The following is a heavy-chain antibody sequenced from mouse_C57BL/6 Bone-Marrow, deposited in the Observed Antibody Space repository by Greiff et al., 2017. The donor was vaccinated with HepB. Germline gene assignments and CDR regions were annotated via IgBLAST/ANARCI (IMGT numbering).Heavy chain of an antibody. V-gene: IGHV5-17*01. CDR1: GFTFSDYG. CDR3: ARPMIRAWFAY. Sequence: EVQVVESGGGLVKPGGSLKLSCAASGFTFSDYGMHWVRQAPEKGLEWVAYISIGSSTIYYADTVKGRFTISRDNAKNTLFLQMTSLRSEDTAMYYCARPMIRAWFAYWGQGTLVTVSA. D-gene: IGHD2-4*01. CDR2: ISIGSSTI. J-gene: IGHJ3*01.